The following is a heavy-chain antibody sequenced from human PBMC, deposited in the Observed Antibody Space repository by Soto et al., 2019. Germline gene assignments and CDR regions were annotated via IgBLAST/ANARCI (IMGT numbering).Heavy chain of an antibody. CDR3: ARDQRGMDV. V-gene: IGHV6-1*01. J-gene: IGHJ6*02. Sequence: WIRQSPSRGLEWLGRTYYRSKWYNDYAVSVKSRITINPDTSKNQFPLQLNSVTPEGTAAYYCARDQRGMDVWGQGTTVTVSS. CDR2: TYYRSKWYN.